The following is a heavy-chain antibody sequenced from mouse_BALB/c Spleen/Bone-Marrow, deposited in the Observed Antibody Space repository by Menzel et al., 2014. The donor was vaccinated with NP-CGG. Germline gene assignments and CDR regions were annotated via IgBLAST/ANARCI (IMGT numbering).Heavy chain of an antibody. CDR3: ARESTMITSMDY. CDR2: IWAGGST. J-gene: IGHJ4*01. CDR1: GFSLTSYG. D-gene: IGHD2-4*01. Sequence: VHLVESGPGLVAPSQSLSITCTVSGFSLTSYGVHWVRQPPGKGLEWLGVIWAGGSTNYNSALMSRLSISKDNSKSQVFLKMNSLQTDDTAMNYCARESTMITSMDYWGQGTSVTVSS. V-gene: IGHV2-9*02.